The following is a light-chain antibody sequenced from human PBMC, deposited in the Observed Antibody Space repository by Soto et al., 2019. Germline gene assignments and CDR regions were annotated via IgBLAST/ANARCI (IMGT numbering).Light chain of an antibody. Sequence: QSVLTQSPSASASLGASVKLTCTLSSGHSSYASAWHQQQPEKGPRYLMKLNSDGSHSKGDGIPDRFSGSSSGAERYLTISSLQSEDEADYYCQTWGSGIYWVFGGGTKLTVL. V-gene: IGLV4-69*01. CDR1: SGHSSYA. CDR3: QTWGSGIYWV. J-gene: IGLJ3*02. CDR2: LNSDGSH.